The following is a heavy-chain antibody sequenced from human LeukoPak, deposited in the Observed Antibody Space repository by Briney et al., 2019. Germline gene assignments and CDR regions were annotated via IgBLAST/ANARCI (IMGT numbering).Heavy chain of an antibody. D-gene: IGHD3-9*01. CDR1: GYTFTSYG. Sequence: SVKVSCKASGYTFTSYGISWVRHAPGQGLEWMGWISAYNGNTNYAQKLQGRVTMTTDTSTSTAYMELRSLRSDDTAVYYCARDELTYYDILTGYYRESMRFDPWGQGTLVTVSS. CDR2: ISAYNGNT. CDR3: ARDELTYYDILTGYYRESMRFDP. V-gene: IGHV1-18*04. J-gene: IGHJ5*02.